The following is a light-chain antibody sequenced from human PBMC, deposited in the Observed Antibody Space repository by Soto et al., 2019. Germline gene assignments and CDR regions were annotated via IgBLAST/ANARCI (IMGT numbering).Light chain of an antibody. CDR1: SSDVGSYNL. CDR2: EGS. Sequence: QSVLTQPASVSGSPGQSITISCTGTSSDVGSYNLVSWYQQHPGKAPKPMIYEGSKRPSGVSNRFSGSKSGNTASLTISGLQAEDEADYYCCSYAGSRTYVFGTGTKVTVL. V-gene: IGLV2-23*01. CDR3: CSYAGSRTYV. J-gene: IGLJ1*01.